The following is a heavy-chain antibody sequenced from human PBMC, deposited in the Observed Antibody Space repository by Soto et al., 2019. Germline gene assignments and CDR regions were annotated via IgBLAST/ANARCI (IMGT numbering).Heavy chain of an antibody. CDR1: GYTFTGYY. D-gene: IGHD1-1*01. CDR2: INPNSGGT. J-gene: IGHJ6*02. V-gene: IGHV1-2*04. Sequence: GASVKVSCKASGYTFTGYYMHWVRQAPGQGLEWTGWINPNSGGTNYAQKFQGWVTMTRDTSISTAYMELNSLRADDTAVYFCAKDWNDANYDYGTDVWGQGTTVTVSS. CDR3: AKDWNDANYDYGTDV.